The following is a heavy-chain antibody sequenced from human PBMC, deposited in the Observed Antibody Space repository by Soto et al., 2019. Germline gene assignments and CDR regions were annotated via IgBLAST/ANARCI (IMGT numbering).Heavy chain of an antibody. CDR2: INSDGSST. J-gene: IGHJ5*02. Sequence: LXLSCAASVFTFSSYFMHWVRQAPGKGLVWVSRINSDGSSTSYADSVKGRFTISRDNAKNTLYLQMNSLRAEDTAVYYCARAKEYSSSIPLGPWGRRTLVTVSS. D-gene: IGHD6-6*01. CDR3: ARAKEYSSSIPLGP. V-gene: IGHV3-74*01. CDR1: VFTFSSYF.